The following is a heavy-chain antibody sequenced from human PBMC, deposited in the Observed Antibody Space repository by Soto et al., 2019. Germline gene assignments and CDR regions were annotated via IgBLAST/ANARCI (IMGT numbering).Heavy chain of an antibody. CDR2: IYYIGST. V-gene: IGHV4-59*08. Sequence: QVQLQESGPGLVKPSETLSLTCTVSGGSISSYYWSWIRQPPGKGLEWIGDIYYIGSTNYNPSLKSRVTISVDTSKNQLSLKLSSVTAADTAVYYCARRYGYYFDYWGQGTLVTVSS. CDR3: ARRYGYYFDY. CDR1: GGSISSYY. D-gene: IGHD4-17*01. J-gene: IGHJ4*02.